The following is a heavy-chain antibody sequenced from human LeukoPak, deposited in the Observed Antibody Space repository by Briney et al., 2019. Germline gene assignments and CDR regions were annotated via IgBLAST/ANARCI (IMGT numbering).Heavy chain of an antibody. CDR3: AGTKTRGYSYGYPSGLLFDY. CDR2: IYYSGST. D-gene: IGHD5-18*01. Sequence: SETLSLACTVSGGSISSSSYYWGWIRQPPGKGLEWIGSIYYSGSTYYNPSLKSRVTISVDTSKNQFSLKLSSVTAADTAVYYCAGTKTRGYSYGYPSGLLFDYWSQGTLVTVSS. J-gene: IGHJ4*02. CDR1: GGSISSSSYY. V-gene: IGHV4-39*01.